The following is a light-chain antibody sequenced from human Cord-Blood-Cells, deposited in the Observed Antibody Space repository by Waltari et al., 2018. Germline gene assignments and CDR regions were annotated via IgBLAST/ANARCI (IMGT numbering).Light chain of an antibody. V-gene: IGLV3-21*04. Sequence: SYVLTQPPSVSVAPGKTARITCGGNNIGSKSVHWYQQKPGQAPVLVIYYDIDRRSGIPGRVSGSNSGNTATLTISRVEAGDEADYYCQVWDSSSDHYVFGTGTKVTVL. J-gene: IGLJ1*01. CDR1: NIGSKS. CDR3: QVWDSSSDHYV. CDR2: YDI.